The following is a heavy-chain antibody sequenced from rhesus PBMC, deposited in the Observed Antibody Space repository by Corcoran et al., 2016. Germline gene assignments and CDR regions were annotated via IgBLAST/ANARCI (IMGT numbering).Heavy chain of an antibody. CDR1: GCPISCYYY. CDR3: ASVVLQFLDWLLDPYNPFDY. V-gene: IGHV4S14*01. CDR2: IYGSVGSN. Sequence: QVQLQESGPGLVKPSENLFLTCAGSGCPISCYYYSSWFRQPPGKGWDWIGSIYGSVGSNYLNPSLKSRGTLSVDTSRNQFSLKLSSVTAADTAVYYCASVVLQFLDWLLDPYNPFDYWGQGVLVTVSS. D-gene: IGHD3-3*01. J-gene: IGHJ4*01.